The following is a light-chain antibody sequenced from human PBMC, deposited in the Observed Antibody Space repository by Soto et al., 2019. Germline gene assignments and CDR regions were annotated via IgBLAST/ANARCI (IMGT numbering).Light chain of an antibody. J-gene: IGLJ2*01. CDR2: DVS. CDR1: SSDVGGYNY. Sequence: QSALTQPASVSGSPGQSITISCTGTSSDVGGYNYVSWYQQHPGKAPKLMMYDVSNRPSGVSNRFSGSKSGNTASLTISGLQAEDEADYCCSSYTRSSTLVVFGGGTKLTVL. CDR3: SSYTRSSTLVV. V-gene: IGLV2-14*01.